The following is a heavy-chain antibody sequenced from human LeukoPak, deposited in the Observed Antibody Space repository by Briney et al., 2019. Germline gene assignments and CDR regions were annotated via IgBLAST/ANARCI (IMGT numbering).Heavy chain of an antibody. CDR1: GGSISSSSYY. CDR2: IYYSGST. CDR3: ARLLRRWEFDY. V-gene: IGHV4-39*01. Sequence: SETLSPTCTVSGGSISSSSYYWGWIRQPPGKGLEWIGSIYYSGSTYYNPSLKSRVTISVDTSKNQFSLKLSSVTAADTAVYYCARLLRRWEFDYWGQGTLVTVSS. J-gene: IGHJ4*02. D-gene: IGHD1-26*01.